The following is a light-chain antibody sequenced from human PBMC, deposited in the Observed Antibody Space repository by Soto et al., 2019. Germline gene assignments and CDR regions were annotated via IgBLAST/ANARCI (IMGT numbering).Light chain of an antibody. V-gene: IGKV3-15*01. CDR3: QQYAGWPPT. CDR2: GAS. Sequence: ETVMTQSPATLSVSPGDRVTLSCRASQSIGTNLLWLQQSPGQPPRLLIAGASDRVAGVPDRFSGSGSGTEFTLTTSGLQSEDCAVYYCQQYAGWPPTFGQGTKLEIK. CDR1: QSIGTN. J-gene: IGKJ2*01.